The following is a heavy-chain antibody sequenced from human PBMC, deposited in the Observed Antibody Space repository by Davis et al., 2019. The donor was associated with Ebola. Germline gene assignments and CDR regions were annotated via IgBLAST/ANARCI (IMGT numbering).Heavy chain of an antibody. J-gene: IGHJ6*04. Sequence: SETLSLTCTVSGGSISSGGYYWSWIRQHPGKGLEWIGYIYYSGSTYYNPSLKSRVTISVDTSKNQFSLKLSSVTAADTAVYYCARDLDTAMGYGMDVWGKGTTVTVSS. CDR1: GGSISSGGYY. D-gene: IGHD5-18*01. V-gene: IGHV4-31*03. CDR2: IYYSGST. CDR3: ARDLDTAMGYGMDV.